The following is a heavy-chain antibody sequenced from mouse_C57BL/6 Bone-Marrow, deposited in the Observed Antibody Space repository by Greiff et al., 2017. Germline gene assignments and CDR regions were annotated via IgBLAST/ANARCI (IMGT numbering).Heavy chain of an antibody. CDR1: GFTFNSYA. CDR2: IRSKSSNYAT. V-gene: IGHV10-3*01. Sequence: EVQVVESGGGLVQPKGSLKLSCAASGFTFNSYAMHWVRQAPGKGLEWVARIRSKSSNYATYYANSVKDRFTISRDDSQSMLYLQMNNLKTEDTAMYYGVRDRDGYCDYWGQGTTLTVSS. J-gene: IGHJ2*01. CDR3: VRDRDGYCDY.